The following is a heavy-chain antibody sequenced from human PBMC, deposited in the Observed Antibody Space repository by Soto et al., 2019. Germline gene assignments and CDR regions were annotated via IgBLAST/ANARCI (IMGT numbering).Heavy chain of an antibody. CDR2: ISGSGGST. CDR1: GFTFSSYA. CDR3: AKSFYSRSRSFDY. Sequence: GGSLRLSCAASGFTFSSYAMSWVRQAPGKGLEWVSAISGSGGSTHYADSVKGRFTISRDNSKNTLYLQMNSLRAEDTAVYYCAKSFYSRSRSFDYWGQGTLVTVSS. D-gene: IGHD6-13*01. V-gene: IGHV3-23*01. J-gene: IGHJ4*02.